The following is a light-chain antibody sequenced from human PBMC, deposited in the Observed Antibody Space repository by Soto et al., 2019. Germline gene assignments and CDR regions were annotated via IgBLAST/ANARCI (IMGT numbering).Light chain of an antibody. Sequence: QSALTQPASVSGSPGQSITISCTGTSSDVGGYNYVSWYQQHPGKAPKLMIYEVSNRHSGVSNRFSGSKSGNTASLTISGLQAEDEADYYCSSYTSSSTVVFGGGTNVTVL. V-gene: IGLV2-14*01. CDR2: EVS. CDR3: SSYTSSSTVV. CDR1: SSDVGGYNY. J-gene: IGLJ2*01.